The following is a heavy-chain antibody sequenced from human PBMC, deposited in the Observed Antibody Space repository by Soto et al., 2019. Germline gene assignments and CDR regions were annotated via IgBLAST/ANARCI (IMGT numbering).Heavy chain of an antibody. CDR1: GYSFTSYW. D-gene: IGHD2-2*02. Sequence: GESLKISCKGSGYSFTSYWISWVRQMPGKGLEWMGRIDPSDSYTNYSPSFQGHVTISADKSISTAYLQWSSLKASDTAIYYCGTRYCSSTSCYSRYYYYYGMDVWGQGTTVTV. CDR3: GTRYCSSTSCYSRYYYYYGMDV. J-gene: IGHJ6*02. CDR2: IDPSDSYT. V-gene: IGHV5-10-1*01.